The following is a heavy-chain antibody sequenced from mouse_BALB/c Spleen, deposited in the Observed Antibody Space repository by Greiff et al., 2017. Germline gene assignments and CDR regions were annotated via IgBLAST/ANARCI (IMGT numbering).Heavy chain of an antibody. D-gene: IGHD1-1*01. Sequence: EVQRVESGGGLVKPGGSLKLSCAASGFTFSSYAMSWVRQTPEKRLEWVASISSGGSTYYPDSVKGRFTISRDNARNILYLQMSSLRSEDTAMYYCARGGVLLRTAYFDYWGQGTTLTVSS. J-gene: IGHJ2*01. CDR3: ARGGVLLRTAYFDY. CDR2: ISSGGST. V-gene: IGHV5-6-5*01. CDR1: GFTFSSYA.